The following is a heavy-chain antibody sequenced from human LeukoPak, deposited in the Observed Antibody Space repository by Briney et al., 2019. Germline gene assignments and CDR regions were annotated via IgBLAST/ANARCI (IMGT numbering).Heavy chain of an antibody. CDR1: GYTFTGYY. CDR3: AREASCSGGSCYPYFDL. Sequence: ASVKVSCKASGYTFTGYYMHWVRQAPGQGLEWMGWINPNSGGTNYAQKFQGRVTMTRDTSISTAYMELSRLRSDDTAEYYCAREASCSGGSCYPYFDLWGRGTLVTVSS. V-gene: IGHV1-2*02. D-gene: IGHD2-15*01. CDR2: INPNSGGT. J-gene: IGHJ2*01.